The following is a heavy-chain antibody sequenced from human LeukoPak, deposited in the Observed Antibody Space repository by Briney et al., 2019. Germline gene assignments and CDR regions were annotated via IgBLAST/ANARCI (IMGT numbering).Heavy chain of an antibody. D-gene: IGHD5-18*01. CDR3: ARRRRPTGMVHPGYYYYGMDV. CDR1: GYTFTSYY. J-gene: IGHJ6*02. CDR2: INPSGGST. V-gene: IGHV1-46*01. Sequence: ASVKVSCKASGYTFTSYYMHWVRQAPGQGLEWMGIINPSGGSTSYAQKFQGRVTMTRDTSTSTVYMELSGLRSADTAVYFCARRRRPTGMVHPGYYYYGMDVWGQGTTVTVSS.